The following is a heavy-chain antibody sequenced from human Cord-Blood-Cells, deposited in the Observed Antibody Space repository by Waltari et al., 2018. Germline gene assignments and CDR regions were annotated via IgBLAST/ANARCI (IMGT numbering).Heavy chain of an antibody. CDR3: ARDRVFSELRAPFSFDY. V-gene: IGHV1-69*01. D-gene: IGHD6-13*01. J-gene: IGHJ4*02. Sequence: QGLEWMGGIIPIFGTAKYAQKFQGRVTITADESTSTAYMELSSLRSEDTAVYYCARDRVFSELRAPFSFDYWGQGTLVTVSS. CDR2: IIPIFGTA.